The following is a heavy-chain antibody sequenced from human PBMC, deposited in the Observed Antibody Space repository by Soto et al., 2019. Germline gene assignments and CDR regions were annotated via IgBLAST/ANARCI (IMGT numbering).Heavy chain of an antibody. J-gene: IGHJ4*02. D-gene: IGHD6-19*01. CDR2: IVVGSGNT. CDR1: GFTFTSSA. Sequence: QMQLVQSGPEVKKPGTSVKVSCKASGFTFTSSAMQWVRQARGQRLEWIGWIVVGSGNTNYAQKFQERVTITRDMSTSTAYMELSSLRSEDTAVYYCAAVIRYSSGWERGYYFDYWGQGTLVTVSS. CDR3: AAVIRYSSGWERGYYFDY. V-gene: IGHV1-58*02.